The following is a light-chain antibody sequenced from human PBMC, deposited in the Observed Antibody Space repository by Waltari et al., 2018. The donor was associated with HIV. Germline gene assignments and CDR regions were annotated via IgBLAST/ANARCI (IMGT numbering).Light chain of an antibody. CDR1: HSMYRW. Sequence: DIQMTQSPSTLSASVGDRVTITCRASHSMYRWFAWYQQRPGKAPKLLIYKASSLESGVPSRFSASGSGTEFSLTISSLQPDDFATYFCQQYNSYPWTFGQGTKVEIK. V-gene: IGKV1-5*03. CDR3: QQYNSYPWT. J-gene: IGKJ1*01. CDR2: KAS.